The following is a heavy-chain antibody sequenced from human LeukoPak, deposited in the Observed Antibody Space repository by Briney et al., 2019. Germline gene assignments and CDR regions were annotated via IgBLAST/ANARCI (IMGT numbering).Heavy chain of an antibody. Sequence: PGGSLRLSCAASVLTFSSYAMSWGRQAPGKGLEWGSGISGNGGGTYYADSVKGRFTISRDNSKNTLYLQMNSLRVGDTAVYYCAKSFGYSRSWFDNWGQGTLVTVSS. J-gene: IGHJ4*02. D-gene: IGHD6-13*01. CDR3: AKSFGYSRSWFDN. CDR2: ISGNGGGT. V-gene: IGHV3-23*01. CDR1: VLTFSSYA.